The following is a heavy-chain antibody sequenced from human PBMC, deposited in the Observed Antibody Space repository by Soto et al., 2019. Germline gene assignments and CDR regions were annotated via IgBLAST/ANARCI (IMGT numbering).Heavy chain of an antibody. CDR1: GFTFSSYA. CDR3: VKDVNPKAPGHTDY. J-gene: IGHJ4*02. CDR2: ISSNGGST. Sequence: GWSLRLSCSASGFTFSSYALQWVRQAPGKGLEYVSAISSNGGSTYYADSVKGRFTISRDNSKNTLYLQMSSLRAEDTAVYYCVKDVNPKAPGHTDYWGQGTLVTVSS. V-gene: IGHV3-64D*06.